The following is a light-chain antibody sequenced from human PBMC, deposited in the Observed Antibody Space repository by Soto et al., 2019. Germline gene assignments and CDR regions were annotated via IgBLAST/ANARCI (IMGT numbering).Light chain of an antibody. CDR1: SSDVGGYNY. V-gene: IGLV2-14*01. Sequence: QSVLTQPASVSGSPGQSITISCTGTSSDVGGYNYVSWYQQQSGKAPKLMIHEVSNRPSGVSNRFSGSKSGNTASLTISGLQAEYEADYYCSSYPRTRAYVFAIGTNVTVL. CDR3: SSYPRTRAYV. J-gene: IGLJ1*01. CDR2: EVS.